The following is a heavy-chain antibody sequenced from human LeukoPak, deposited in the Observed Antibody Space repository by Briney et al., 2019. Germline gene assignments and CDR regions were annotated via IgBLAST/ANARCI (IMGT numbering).Heavy chain of an antibody. CDR1: GFVFSTHS. J-gene: IGHJ5*01. CDR2: ISSSNGDI. D-gene: IGHD4-23*01. V-gene: IGHV3-21*01. CDR3: VRDADGGNSWFDS. Sequence: PGGSLRLSCAASGFVFSTHSMNRVRQAPGKGLEWVSWISSSNGDIYYADSVRGRFTISRDDAKKSLYLQMNSLRAEDTAVYYCVRDADGGNSWFDSWAREPWSPSP.